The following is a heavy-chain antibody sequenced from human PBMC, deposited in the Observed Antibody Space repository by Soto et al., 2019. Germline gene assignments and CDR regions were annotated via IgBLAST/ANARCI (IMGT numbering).Heavy chain of an antibody. Sequence: EVQLVGSGGGLVQPGRSLRLSCTASGFTFDDYAMHWVRQAPGKGLEWVSSISWNSGNIVYADSVRGRFTISRDNAKTSLHLQMNSLRAEDTALYYCTKGASTSCFSAFDLWGQGTMVTVSS. CDR1: GFTFDDYA. V-gene: IGHV3-9*01. CDR2: ISWNSGNI. J-gene: IGHJ3*01. CDR3: TKGASTSCFSAFDL. D-gene: IGHD2-2*01.